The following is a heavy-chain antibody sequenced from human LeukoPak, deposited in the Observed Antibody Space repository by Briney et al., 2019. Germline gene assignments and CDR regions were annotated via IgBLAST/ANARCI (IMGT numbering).Heavy chain of an antibody. Sequence: SETLSLTCAVYGGSFSGYYWGWIRQPPGKGLEWIGEINHSGSTNYNPSLKSRVTISVDTSKNQFSLKLSSVTAADTAVYYCARGAAGPFDYWGQGTLVTVSS. CDR1: GGSFSGYY. CDR2: INHSGST. J-gene: IGHJ4*02. V-gene: IGHV4-34*01. CDR3: ARGAAGPFDY. D-gene: IGHD6-13*01.